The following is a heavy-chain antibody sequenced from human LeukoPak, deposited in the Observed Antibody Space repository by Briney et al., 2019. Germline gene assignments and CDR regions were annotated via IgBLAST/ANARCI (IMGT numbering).Heavy chain of an antibody. CDR3: ARNKYGADVFDI. CDR2: IWYDGSNE. Sequence: GGSLILSCVASGFSISTYAMHWVRQAPGKGLEWVAIIWYDGSNENYVDSLKGRSTISRDNSKNTLYLQMNSLRAEDTAVYFCARNKYGADVFDIWGQGTMVTVSS. D-gene: IGHD4-17*01. J-gene: IGHJ3*02. CDR1: GFSISTYA. V-gene: IGHV3-33*01.